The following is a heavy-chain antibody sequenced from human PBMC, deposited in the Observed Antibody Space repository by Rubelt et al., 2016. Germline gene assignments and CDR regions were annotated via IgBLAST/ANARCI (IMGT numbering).Heavy chain of an antibody. CDR3: AGNSRCSGAFDI. V-gene: IGHV1-18*01. D-gene: IGHD6-13*01. CDR2: ISAYIGNT. CDR1: GYTFTSYG. Sequence: QVQLVQSGAEVKKPGASVKVSCKASGYTFTSYGISWVRQAPGQGLEWMGWISAYIGNTNYAQKLQGRGSMTTDTSTSTADREQRGQRSDDTAVYYCAGNSRCSGAFDIWGQGTMVTVSS. J-gene: IGHJ3*02.